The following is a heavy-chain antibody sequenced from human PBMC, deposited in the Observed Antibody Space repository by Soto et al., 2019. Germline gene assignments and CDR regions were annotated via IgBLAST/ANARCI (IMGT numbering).Heavy chain of an antibody. CDR2: IKEDGSEK. Sequence: EVQLVVSGGGLVQPGGSLRLSWAASGFTFSSSWMNWVRQAPGKGLEWVAGIKEDGSEKYYVDIVKGRFTISRDNVENSLYLQMNSLRGEDSAVYFCARDRGYSSYDYWGLGTLVTVSS. CDR3: ARDRGYSSYDY. J-gene: IGHJ4*02. CDR1: GFTFSSSW. V-gene: IGHV3-7*01. D-gene: IGHD5-18*01.